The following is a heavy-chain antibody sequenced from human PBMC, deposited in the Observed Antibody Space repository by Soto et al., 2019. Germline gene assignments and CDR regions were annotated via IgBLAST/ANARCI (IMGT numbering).Heavy chain of an antibody. CDR1: GFTFSSYA. V-gene: IGHV3-30-3*01. D-gene: IGHD2-15*01. CDR3: ARVRDIVVVVAAPLDY. CDR2: ISYDGSNK. Sequence: PGGSLRLSCAASGFTFSSYAMHWVRQAPGKGLEWVAVISYDGSNKYYADSVKGRFTISRDNSKNTLYLQMNSLRAEDTAVYYCARVRDIVVVVAAPLDYWGQGTLVTVS. J-gene: IGHJ4*02.